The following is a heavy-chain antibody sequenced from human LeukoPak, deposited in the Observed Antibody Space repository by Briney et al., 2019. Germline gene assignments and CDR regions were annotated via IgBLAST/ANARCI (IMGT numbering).Heavy chain of an antibody. D-gene: IGHD6-19*01. Sequence: LRAPVKVSCKASGYTFTGYYMHWVRQAPGQGLEWMGWINPNSGGTNYAQKFQGRVTMTRDTSISTAYMELSRLRSDDTAVYYCARVFRRIAVAGTLFDPWGQGTLVTVSS. V-gene: IGHV1-2*02. CDR1: GYTFTGYY. J-gene: IGHJ5*02. CDR2: INPNSGGT. CDR3: ARVFRRIAVAGTLFDP.